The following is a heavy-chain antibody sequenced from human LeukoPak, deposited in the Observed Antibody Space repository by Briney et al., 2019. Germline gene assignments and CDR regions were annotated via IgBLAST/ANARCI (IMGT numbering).Heavy chain of an antibody. Sequence: GGSLRLSCLASGFTFSRYPTHWVRQAPGKGLEYVSAISGNGGSTYYADSVKGRFTISRDNSKNTLYLQMSSLRTEDTAIYYCVKAQYDFWSGLDYWGQGTLVTVSS. D-gene: IGHD3-3*01. CDR1: GFTFSRYP. V-gene: IGHV3-64D*09. J-gene: IGHJ4*02. CDR2: ISGNGGST. CDR3: VKAQYDFWSGLDY.